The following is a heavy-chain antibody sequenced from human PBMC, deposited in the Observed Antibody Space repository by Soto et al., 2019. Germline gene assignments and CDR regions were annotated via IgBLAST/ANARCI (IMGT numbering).Heavy chain of an antibody. V-gene: IGHV3-7*01. Sequence: EVQLVESGGGLVQPGGSLRLSCAASGFTFSTYWMTWVSRPPGKGLEWVANLDQDGSERYYVDSVRGRFTISRDNARNSLYLQMNSLRAEDTAVYYCVCGGNFFFYWGQGTLVTVSP. CDR2: LDQDGSER. CDR1: GFTFSTYW. CDR3: VCGGNFFFY. D-gene: IGHD3-16*01. J-gene: IGHJ4*02.